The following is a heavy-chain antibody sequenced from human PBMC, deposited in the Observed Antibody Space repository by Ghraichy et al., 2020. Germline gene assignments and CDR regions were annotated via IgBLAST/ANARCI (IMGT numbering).Heavy chain of an antibody. D-gene: IGHD3-10*01. J-gene: IGHJ4*02. CDR3: ASYVDVWFGSSSSSLFDY. CDR2: IYYSGST. V-gene: IGHV4-39*01. Sequence: SETLSLTCTVSGGSISSSSYYWGWIRQPPGKGLEWIGSIYYSGSTYYNPSLKSRVTISVDTSKNQFSLKLSSVTAADTAVYYCASYVDVWFGSSSSSLFDYWGQGTLVTVSS. CDR1: GGSISSSSYY.